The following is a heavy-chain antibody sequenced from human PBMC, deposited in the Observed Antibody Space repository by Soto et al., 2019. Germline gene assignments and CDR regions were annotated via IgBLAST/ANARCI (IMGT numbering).Heavy chain of an antibody. J-gene: IGHJ5*02. CDR3: DKDRQADGLWPFYS. Sequence: GGSLRLSCAASGFTFRTYAMSWVRQAPGKGLEWVAGIVGNGDEYYADTVRGRFTISRDNSNNILYLQMYSLRAEDTAVYYCDKDRQADGLWPFYSWGQGTQVTVSS. CDR1: GFTFRTYA. D-gene: IGHD2-8*01. CDR2: IVGNGDE. V-gene: IGHV3-23*01.